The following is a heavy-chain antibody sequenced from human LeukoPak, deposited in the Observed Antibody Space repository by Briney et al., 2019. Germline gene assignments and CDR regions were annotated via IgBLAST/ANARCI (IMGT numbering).Heavy chain of an antibody. CDR1: GSTVSSNY. CDR2: IYSGGST. Sequence: GGSLRLSCAASGSTVSSNYMSWVRQAPGKGLEWVSVIYSGGSTYYADSVKGRFTISRDNSKNTLYLQMNSLRAEDAAVYYCARDSGLTTQDYWGQGTLVTVSS. D-gene: IGHD4-11*01. CDR3: ARDSGLTTQDY. V-gene: IGHV3-53*01. J-gene: IGHJ4*02.